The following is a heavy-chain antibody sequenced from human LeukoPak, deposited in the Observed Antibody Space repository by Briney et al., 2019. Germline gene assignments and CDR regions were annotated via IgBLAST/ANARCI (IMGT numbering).Heavy chain of an antibody. CDR3: ARVRGGLVPTAMGLDY. CDR1: GFTFSSYW. J-gene: IGHJ4*02. V-gene: IGHV3-7*01. Sequence: PGGSLRPSCAASGFTFSSYWMTWVRQAPGKGLEWVANIKQDGSEEYYVDSVKGRFTISRDNAKNSLYLQMNSLRAEDTALYYCARVRGGLVPTAMGLDYWGQGTLVTVSS. D-gene: IGHD2-2*01. CDR2: IKQDGSEE.